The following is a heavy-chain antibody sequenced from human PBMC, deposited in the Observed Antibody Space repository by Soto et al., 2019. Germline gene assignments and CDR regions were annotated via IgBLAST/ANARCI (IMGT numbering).Heavy chain of an antibody. CDR2: IKQDGSER. V-gene: IGHV3-7*01. CDR1: GFTFNRYW. Sequence: EVQLVEAGGGLVQPGGSLRLSCAASGFTFNRYWMGWVRQAPGKGPEWLANIKQDGSERYYVDSGKGRFTISRDNVKNSVYLQMNSLRAEDTAVYYCTRTISALPGDDYWGQGTLVTVSS. J-gene: IGHJ4*02. CDR3: TRTISALPGDDY. D-gene: IGHD6-6*01.